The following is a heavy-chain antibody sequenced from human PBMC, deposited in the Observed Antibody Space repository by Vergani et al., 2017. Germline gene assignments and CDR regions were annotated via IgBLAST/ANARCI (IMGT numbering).Heavy chain of an antibody. CDR2: INAGNGNT. D-gene: IGHD1-26*01. CDR1: GYTFTSYA. V-gene: IGHV1-3*01. Sequence: QVQLVQSGAEVKKPGASVKVSCKASGYTFTSYAMHWVRQAPGQRLEWMGWINAGNGNTNYAQKLQGRVTMTTDTSTSTADMELRSLGSDDTAVYYCARDWGRGSGRDYYYYYGMDVWGQGTTVTVSS. J-gene: IGHJ6*02. CDR3: ARDWGRGSGRDYYYYYGMDV.